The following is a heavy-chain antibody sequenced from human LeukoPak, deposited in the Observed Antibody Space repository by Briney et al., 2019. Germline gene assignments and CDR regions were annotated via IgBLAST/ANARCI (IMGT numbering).Heavy chain of an antibody. Sequence: KASETLSLTCTVSGGSISGYYWSWIRQPAGKGLEWIGRIYTSGSTNYNPSLKSRVTMSVDTSKNQFSLKLSSVTAADTAVYYCARGKVYYDILTGYHSGDAFDIWGQGTMVTVSS. CDR3: ARGKVYYDILTGYHSGDAFDI. CDR2: IYTSGST. D-gene: IGHD3-9*01. J-gene: IGHJ3*02. CDR1: GGSISGYY. V-gene: IGHV4-4*07.